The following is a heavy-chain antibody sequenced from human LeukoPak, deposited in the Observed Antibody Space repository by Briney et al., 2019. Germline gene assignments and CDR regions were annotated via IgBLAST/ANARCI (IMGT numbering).Heavy chain of an antibody. CDR2: ISSSGNYI. D-gene: IGHD2-15*01. CDR3: AIARYCSGGSCYLFDY. Sequence: PGGSLRLSCVASGFSFNRYTMNWVRQVPGKGLEWVSSISSSGNYIYYRDSVKGRFTISGDNAKNSLYLQMNSLRAEDTAVYYCAIARYCSGGSCYLFDYWGQGSLVTVSS. J-gene: IGHJ4*02. V-gene: IGHV3-21*01. CDR1: GFSFNRYT.